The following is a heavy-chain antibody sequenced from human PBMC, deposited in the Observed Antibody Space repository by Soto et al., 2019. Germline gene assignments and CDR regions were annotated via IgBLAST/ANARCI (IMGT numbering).Heavy chain of an antibody. Sequence: GGSLRLSCAASGFTFSSYAMSWVPQAPGKGLEWVSAISGSGGSTYYPDPVKGRFTISRDNSKNTLYLQMNSLGAEDTAVYYCAITAMALWDYFDYWGQGTLVTVSS. CDR1: GFTFSSYA. J-gene: IGHJ4*02. V-gene: IGHV3-23*01. CDR2: ISGSGGST. CDR3: AITAMALWDYFDY. D-gene: IGHD5-18*01.